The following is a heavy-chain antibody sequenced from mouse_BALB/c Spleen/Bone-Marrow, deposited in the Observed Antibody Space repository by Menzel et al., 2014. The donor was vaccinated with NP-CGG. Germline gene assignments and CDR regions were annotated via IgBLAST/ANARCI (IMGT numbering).Heavy chain of an antibody. CDR1: GFTFSSYT. Sequence: EVKLVESGGGLVQPGGSLKLSCAASGFTFSSYTMSWVRQTPEKRLEWVAYISNGGGSTYYPDTVKGRFTISRDNAKNTLYLQMSSPKSEDTAMYYCATGTFAYWGQGTLVTVSA. V-gene: IGHV5-12-2*01. CDR2: ISNGGGST. D-gene: IGHD4-1*01. J-gene: IGHJ3*01. CDR3: ATGTFAY.